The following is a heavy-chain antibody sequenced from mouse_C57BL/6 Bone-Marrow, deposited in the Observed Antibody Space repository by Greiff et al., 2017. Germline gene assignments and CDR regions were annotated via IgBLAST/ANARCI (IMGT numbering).Heavy chain of an antibody. V-gene: IGHV1-19*01. CDR1: GYTFTDYY. CDR2: INPYNGGT. Sequence: EVQRVESGPVLVKPGASVKMSCKASGYTFTDYYMNWVKQSHGKSLEWIGVINPYNGGTSYNQKFKGKATLTVDKSSSTAYMELNSLTSEDSAVYYCARLYYGLDYWGQGTTLTVSS. D-gene: IGHD1-1*01. CDR3: ARLYYGLDY. J-gene: IGHJ2*01.